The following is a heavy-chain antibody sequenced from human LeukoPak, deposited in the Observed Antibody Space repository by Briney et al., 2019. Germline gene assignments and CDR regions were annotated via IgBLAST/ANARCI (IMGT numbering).Heavy chain of an antibody. CDR1: GYTFTGYY. V-gene: IGHV1-2*02. D-gene: IGHD4-17*01. Sequence: ASVKVSCKASGYTFTGYYMHWVRQAPGQGLDWMGWINPNSGGTNYAQKFQGRVTMTRDTSISTAYMELSRLRSDDTAAYYCARTSGTVTTSSWYFDLWGRGTLVTVSS. CDR2: INPNSGGT. CDR3: ARTSGTVTTSSWYFDL. J-gene: IGHJ2*01.